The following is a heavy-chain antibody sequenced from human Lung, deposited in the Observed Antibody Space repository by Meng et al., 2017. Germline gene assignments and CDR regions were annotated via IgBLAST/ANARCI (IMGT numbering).Heavy chain of an antibody. D-gene: IGHD6-13*01. CDR1: GGSLSSSCYY. CDR2: ISDGGNT. CDR3: ARVKYSSSWYLDF. Sequence: LHGCGAVLVTPSEALSLTSTVSGGSLSSSCYYWGCIRQPPGKGLEWIGSISDGGNTYYNPSLQSRVSISVDTSKNQFSLKLRSVTAADTAVYYCARVKYSSSWYLDFWGQGALVTVSS. V-gene: IGHV4-39*07. J-gene: IGHJ4*02.